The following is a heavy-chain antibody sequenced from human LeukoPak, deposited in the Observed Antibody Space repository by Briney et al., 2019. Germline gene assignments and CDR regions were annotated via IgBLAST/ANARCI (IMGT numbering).Heavy chain of an antibody. CDR1: GFTFRTSW. Sequence: GGSLRLSCGASGFTFRTSWMNWVRQAPGKGLEWVASINPDGSEKYSVDSVKGRFTISRDNSKNTLYLQMNSLRAEDTAVYYCAKESSHLIPLYWGQGTLVTVSS. CDR3: AKESSHLIPLY. V-gene: IGHV3-7*01. CDR2: INPDGSEK. D-gene: IGHD3-16*01. J-gene: IGHJ4*02.